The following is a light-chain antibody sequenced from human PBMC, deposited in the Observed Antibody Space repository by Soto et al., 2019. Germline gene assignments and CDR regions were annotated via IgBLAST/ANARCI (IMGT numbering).Light chain of an antibody. CDR3: CSSADTYTFV. CDR2: DVS. Sequence: QYVLTQPRSVSGSPGQSVTLSCTGTSSDVGVSNHVSWYQQHPGRAPKLIIYDVSKRPSGVPDRFSGSKSGNTATLTISGLQTEDEADYSCCSSADTYTFVFGSGTKVTVL. J-gene: IGLJ1*01. CDR1: SSDVGVSNH. V-gene: IGLV2-11*01.